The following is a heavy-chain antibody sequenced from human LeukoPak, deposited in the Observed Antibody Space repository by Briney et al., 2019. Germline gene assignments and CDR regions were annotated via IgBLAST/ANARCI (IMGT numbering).Heavy chain of an antibody. V-gene: IGHV4-34*01. J-gene: IGHJ4*02. CDR2: INHSGST. CDR1: GGSFSGYY. D-gene: IGHD5-18*01. Sequence: PSETLSLTCAVYGGSFSGYYWSWLRQPPGKGLEWIGEINHSGSTNYNPALKSRVTISVDTSKNQFSLKLSSVTAADTAVYYCARDGYSYGYAYWGQGTLVTVSS. CDR3: ARDGYSYGYAY.